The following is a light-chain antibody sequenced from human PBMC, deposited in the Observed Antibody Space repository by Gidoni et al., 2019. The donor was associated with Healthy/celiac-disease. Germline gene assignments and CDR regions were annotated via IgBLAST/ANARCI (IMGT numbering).Light chain of an antibody. CDR1: SGSIASNY. J-gene: IGLJ2*01. CDR3: QSYDSSNHNVV. V-gene: IGLV6-57*02. CDR2: EDN. Sequence: NFMLTQPHSVSESPGKTVTTSCTGSSGSIASNYVQWYQQRPCSAPTTVIYEDNQRPSGVPDRFSGSIDSSSNSASLTISGLKTEDEADYYCQSYDSSNHNVVFGGGTKLTVL.